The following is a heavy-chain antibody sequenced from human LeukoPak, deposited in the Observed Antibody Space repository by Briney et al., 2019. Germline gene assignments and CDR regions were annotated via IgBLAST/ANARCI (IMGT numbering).Heavy chain of an antibody. CDR1: GFIFNDYW. D-gene: IGHD3-3*01. V-gene: IGHV3-74*01. J-gene: IGHJ4*02. Sequence: PGGSLRLSCAASGFIFNDYWMLWVRQVPGKGLVWVSRIDRDGTPRIYADSVKGRFTVSRDNARKALYLQMNSLKEEDTAIYYCVASRWSGVLDFWGQGSLVTVSS. CDR3: VASRWSGVLDF. CDR2: IDRDGTPR.